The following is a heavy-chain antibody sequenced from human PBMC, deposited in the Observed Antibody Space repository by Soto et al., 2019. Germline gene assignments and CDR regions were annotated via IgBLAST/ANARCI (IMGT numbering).Heavy chain of an antibody. CDR2: IYYSGST. V-gene: IGHV4-59*01. CDR3: ARGPLIRPYNWFDP. Sequence: QVQLQESGPGLVKPSETLSLTCTVSGGSISSYYWSWIRQPPGKGLEWIGYIYYSGSTNYNPSLKSRVTISVDTSKNQFSLKLSSVTDADTAVYYCARGPLIRPYNWFDPWGQGTLVTVSS. J-gene: IGHJ5*02. CDR1: GGSISSYY.